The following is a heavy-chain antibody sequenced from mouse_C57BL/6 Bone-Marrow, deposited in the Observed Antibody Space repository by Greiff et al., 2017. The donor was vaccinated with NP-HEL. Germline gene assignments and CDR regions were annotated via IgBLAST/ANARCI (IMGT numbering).Heavy chain of an antibody. V-gene: IGHV7-3*01. Sequence: DVMLVESGGGLVQPGGSLSLSCAASGFTFTDYYMSWVRQPPGKALEWLGFIRKKANGYTTDYSASVKARFTISRDNCKSILYLQMNALGAEDSATYYCARYRRLLPYYYAMDYWGQGTSVTVSS. J-gene: IGHJ4*01. CDR1: GFTFTDYY. CDR2: IRKKANGYTT. CDR3: ARYRRLLPYYYAMDY. D-gene: IGHD2-3*01.